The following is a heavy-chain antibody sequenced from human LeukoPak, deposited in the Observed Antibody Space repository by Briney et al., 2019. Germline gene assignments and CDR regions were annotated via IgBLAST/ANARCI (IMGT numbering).Heavy chain of an antibody. Sequence: GGSLRLSCAASGFTFSNYAISWVRQAPGKGLEWVAFISGSGSGGSTYYADSVKGRFAISRDSSKNTLYLQMNSLRAEDTALYYCAKARYSGGWYTYDYWGQGTLVTVSS. CDR2: ISGSGSGGST. D-gene: IGHD6-19*01. J-gene: IGHJ4*02. CDR3: AKARYSGGWYTYDY. CDR1: GFTFSNYA. V-gene: IGHV3-23*01.